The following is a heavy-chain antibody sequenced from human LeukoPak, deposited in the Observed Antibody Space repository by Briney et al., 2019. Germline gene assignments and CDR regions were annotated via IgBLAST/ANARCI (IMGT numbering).Heavy chain of an antibody. CDR1: GGSISSYY. D-gene: IGHD3-10*01. CDR2: IYYSGST. J-gene: IGHJ6*02. V-gene: IGHV4-59*01. Sequence: SETLSLTCAVSGGSISSYYWSWIRQPPGKGLEWIGYIYYSGSTNYNPSLKSRVTISVDTSKNQFSLKLSSVTAADTAVYYCARVTRYYYGSGSRNYYYYGMDVWGQGTTVTVSS. CDR3: ARVTRYYYGSGSRNYYYYGMDV.